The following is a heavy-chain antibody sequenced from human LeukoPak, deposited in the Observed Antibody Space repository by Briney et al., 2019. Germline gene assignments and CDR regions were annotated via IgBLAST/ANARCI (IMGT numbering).Heavy chain of an antibody. CDR2: INTDGSRT. V-gene: IGHV3-74*01. CDR1: GFTFSSYW. D-gene: IGHD1-26*01. J-gene: IGHJ5*02. Sequence: GGSLRLSCAAPGFTFSSYWVHWVRQAPGKGLVWVSRINTDGSRTNYADSVKGRFTISRDNAENTMYLQMNSLRAEDTAVYYCARVMSGSYDWFDPWGQGTLVTVSS. CDR3: ARVMSGSYDWFDP.